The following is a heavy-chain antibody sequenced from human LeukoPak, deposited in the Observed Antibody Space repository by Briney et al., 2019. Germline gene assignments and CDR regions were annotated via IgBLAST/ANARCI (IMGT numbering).Heavy chain of an antibody. Sequence: SETLSLTCTVSGGSISSSSYYWSWIRQPPGKGLEWIGYIYYSGSTNYNPSLKSRVTISVDTSKNQFSLKLSSVTAADTAVYYCARTIFGVSPFDYWGQGTLVTVSS. D-gene: IGHD3-3*01. V-gene: IGHV4-61*01. CDR2: IYYSGST. J-gene: IGHJ4*02. CDR3: ARTIFGVSPFDY. CDR1: GGSISSSSYY.